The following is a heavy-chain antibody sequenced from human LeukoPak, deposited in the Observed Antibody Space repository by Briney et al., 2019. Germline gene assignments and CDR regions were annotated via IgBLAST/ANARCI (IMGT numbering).Heavy chain of an antibody. CDR2: IYISGST. D-gene: IGHD6-19*01. CDR3: ARAPEFSSGWLHDY. J-gene: IGHJ4*02. Sequence: SETLSLTCTVSGGSISSYYWSWIRQPAEKGLEWIGRIYISGSTNYNPSLKSRVTMSVDTSKKQFSLKLSSVTAADTAVYYCARAPEFSSGWLHDYWGQGTLVTVSS. V-gene: IGHV4-4*07. CDR1: GGSISSYY.